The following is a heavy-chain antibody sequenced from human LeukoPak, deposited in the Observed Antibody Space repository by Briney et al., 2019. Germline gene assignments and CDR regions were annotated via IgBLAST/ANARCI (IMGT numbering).Heavy chain of an antibody. CDR3: ARVEDVYTSSPYFDY. J-gene: IGHJ4*02. CDR1: GLTFSSYS. CDR2: ISSSSSYI. Sequence: GGSLRLSCAASGLTFSSYSMNWVRQAPGKGLEWVSSISSSSSYIYYADSVKGRFTISRDNARNSLYLQMNSLRAEDTAVYYCARVEDVYTSSPYFDYWGQGTLVTVSS. D-gene: IGHD6-6*01. V-gene: IGHV3-21*01.